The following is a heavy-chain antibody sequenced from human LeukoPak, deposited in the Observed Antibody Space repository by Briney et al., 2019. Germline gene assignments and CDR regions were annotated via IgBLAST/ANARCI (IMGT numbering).Heavy chain of an antibody. D-gene: IGHD2-2*01. Sequence: ASVKVSCKASGYTFTSYYMHWVRQAPGQGLEWMGIINPSGGSTSYAQKFQGGVTMTRDTSTSTVYMELSSLRSEDTAVYYCARENSYQLLLTYYYYGMDVWGQGTTVTVSS. V-gene: IGHV1-46*01. CDR3: ARENSYQLLLTYYYYGMDV. CDR1: GYTFTSYY. J-gene: IGHJ6*02. CDR2: INPSGGST.